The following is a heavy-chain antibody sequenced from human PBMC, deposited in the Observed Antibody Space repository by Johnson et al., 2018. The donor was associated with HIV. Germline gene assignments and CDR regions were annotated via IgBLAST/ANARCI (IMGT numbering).Heavy chain of an antibody. J-gene: IGHJ3*02. CDR1: GFTFSSYA. V-gene: IGHV3-30*02. D-gene: IGHD7-27*01. Sequence: QVQLVESGGGVVRPGGSLRLSCAASGFTFSSYAMHWVRQAPGKGLEWVAIIRYDGSNKYYADSVKGRFTISRDNSKNTLYLQMNSLRAEDTAVYYCASSWGNAFDIWGQGTMVTVSS. CDR2: IRYDGSNK. CDR3: ASSWGNAFDI.